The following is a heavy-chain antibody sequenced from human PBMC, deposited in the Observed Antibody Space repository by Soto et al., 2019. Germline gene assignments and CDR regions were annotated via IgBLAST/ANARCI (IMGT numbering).Heavy chain of an antibody. J-gene: IGHJ4*02. Sequence: SETLSLTCTVSGGSISSSSYYWGWIRQPPGKGLEWIGSIYYSGSTYYNPSLKSRVTISVDTSKNQFSLKLSSVTAADTAVYYCARSVLEVATIFPYFDYWGQGTLVTVSS. CDR1: GGSISSSSYY. V-gene: IGHV4-39*01. CDR3: ARSVLEVATIFPYFDY. CDR2: IYYSGST. D-gene: IGHD5-12*01.